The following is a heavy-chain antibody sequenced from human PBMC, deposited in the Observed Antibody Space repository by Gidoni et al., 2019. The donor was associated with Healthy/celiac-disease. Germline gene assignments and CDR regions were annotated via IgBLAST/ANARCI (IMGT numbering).Heavy chain of an antibody. J-gene: IGHJ5*02. CDR3: ARGRHTGWLRFSIWGWFDP. V-gene: IGHV4-34*01. D-gene: IGHD5-12*01. CDR2: INHSGST. Sequence: GLEWIGEINHSGSTNYNPSLKSRVTISVDTSKNQFSLKLSSVTAADTAVYYCARGRHTGWLRFSIWGWFDPWGQGTLVTVSS.